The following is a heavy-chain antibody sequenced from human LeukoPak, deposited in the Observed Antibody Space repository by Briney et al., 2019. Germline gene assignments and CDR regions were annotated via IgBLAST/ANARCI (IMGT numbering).Heavy chain of an antibody. CDR1: GGSISSGGYS. Sequence: SQTLSLTCAVSGGSISSGGYSWSWIRQPPGKGLEWIGYIYHSGSTHYNPSLKSRVTISVDRSKNQFSLKLSSVTAADTAVYYCARTNYYYGMDVWGQGTTVTVSS. CDR2: IYHSGST. J-gene: IGHJ6*02. V-gene: IGHV4-30-2*01. CDR3: ARTNYYYGMDV.